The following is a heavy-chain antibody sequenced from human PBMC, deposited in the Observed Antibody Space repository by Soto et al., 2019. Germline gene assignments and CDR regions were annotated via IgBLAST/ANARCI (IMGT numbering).Heavy chain of an antibody. Sequence: QVQLQESGPGLVKPSQTLSLTCTVSGGSISSGGYYWSWIRQHPGKGLEWIGYIYYSGSTYYNSCLKRRVTLSVDTSKNQFSLKLSSVTAADTAVYYCARVWDSSGPNFDYWGQGTLVTVSS. V-gene: IGHV4-31*03. J-gene: IGHJ4*02. D-gene: IGHD3-22*01. CDR2: IYYSGST. CDR3: ARVWDSSGPNFDY. CDR1: GGSISSGGYY.